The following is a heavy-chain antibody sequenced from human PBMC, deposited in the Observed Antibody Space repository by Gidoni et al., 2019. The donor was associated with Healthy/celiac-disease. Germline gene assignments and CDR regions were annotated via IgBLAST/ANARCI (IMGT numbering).Heavy chain of an antibody. CDR3: ARDLLGGDWNYVLYYYGMDV. V-gene: IGHV1-69*01. CDR2: IIPIFGTA. CDR1: GGTFSSYA. D-gene: IGHD1-7*01. J-gene: IGHJ6*02. Sequence: QVQLVQSGAEVKKPGSSVKVSCKASGGTFSSYAIRWVRQAPGQGLEWMGGIIPIFGTANYAQKFQGRVTMTADESTSTAYMELSSLRSEDTAVYYCARDLLGGDWNYVLYYYGMDVWGQGTTVTVSS.